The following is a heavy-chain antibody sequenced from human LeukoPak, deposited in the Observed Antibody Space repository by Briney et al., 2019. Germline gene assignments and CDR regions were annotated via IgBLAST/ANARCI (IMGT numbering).Heavy chain of an antibody. V-gene: IGHV3-49*04. CDR3: SRDLNWSFDY. CDR1: GFTFGDYA. CDR2: IRSKAYGGTT. J-gene: IGHJ4*02. D-gene: IGHD1-1*01. Sequence: GRSLRLPCSASGFTFGDYAMSWVRQAPGKGLEWVGFIRSKAYGGTTEYAASVEGRFSISRDDSKSIAYLQMNSPKTEDTAVYYCSRDLNWSFDYWGQGILVTVSS.